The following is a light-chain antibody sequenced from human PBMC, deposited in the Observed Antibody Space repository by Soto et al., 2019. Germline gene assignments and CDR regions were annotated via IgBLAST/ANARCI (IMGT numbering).Light chain of an antibody. J-gene: IGLJ2*01. CDR1: SSDVGGYNY. CDR2: DVS. V-gene: IGLV2-14*01. CDR3: SSYTSSITAGV. Sequence: QSVLTQPASVSGSPGQSITVSCTGTSSDVGGYNYVSWYQQHPGKAPKLMIYDVSNRPSGVSNRFSGSKYGNTASLTISGLQAEDEADYYCSSYTSSITAGVFGGGTKLTVL.